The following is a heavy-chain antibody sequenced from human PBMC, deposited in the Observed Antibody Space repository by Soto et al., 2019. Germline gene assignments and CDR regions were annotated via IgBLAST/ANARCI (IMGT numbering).Heavy chain of an antibody. J-gene: IGHJ3*02. D-gene: IGHD6-13*01. CDR2: IIPIFGTP. V-gene: IGHV1-69*01. Sequence: QVQLVQSGAEVKKSGSSVKVSCKASGGTFSSYAISWVRQAPGQGLEWMGGIIPIFGTPNYAQKFQGRVTITADESTSTAYMELSSLRSKDTAVYYCARGVYSSSWDDAFDIWGQGTMVTVSS. CDR3: ARGVYSSSWDDAFDI. CDR1: GGTFSSYA.